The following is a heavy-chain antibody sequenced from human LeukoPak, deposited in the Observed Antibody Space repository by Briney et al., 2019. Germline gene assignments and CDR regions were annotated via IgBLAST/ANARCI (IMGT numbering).Heavy chain of an antibody. CDR1: GFTFSSQW. V-gene: IGHV3-7*05. CDR3: VRDVTFGVHYYYGMDV. Sequence: PGGSLRLSCAASGFTFSSQWMSWVRQAPGKGLEWVANIKQDGGEEYYVDSVKGRFTISRDNAKNSLYLQMNRLRDEDTAVYYCVRDVTFGVHYYYGMDVWGQGTRSPSP. CDR2: IKQDGGEE. J-gene: IGHJ6*02. D-gene: IGHD3-16*01.